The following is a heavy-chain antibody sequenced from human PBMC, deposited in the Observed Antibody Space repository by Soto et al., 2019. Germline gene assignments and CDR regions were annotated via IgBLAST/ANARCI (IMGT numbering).Heavy chain of an antibody. D-gene: IGHD2-2*01. CDR1: GGTFRSYS. CDR3: SASFYCSTTTCYSYYGIDV. V-gene: IGHV1-69*01. Sequence: QVQLVQSGAEVKKPGSSVKVSCKASGGTFRSYSINWVRQAPGQGLEWMGGIIPIFGTATYAQKFQGRVTITADDCASPANVELSSLTPEHWARYYCSASFYCSTTTCYSYYGIDVLGQGTTVSVS. CDR2: IIPIFGTA. J-gene: IGHJ6*02.